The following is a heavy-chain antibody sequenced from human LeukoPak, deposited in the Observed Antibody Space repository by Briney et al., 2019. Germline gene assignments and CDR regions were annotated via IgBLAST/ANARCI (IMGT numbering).Heavy chain of an antibody. CDR3: ARDGSLDALDI. V-gene: IGHV3-30*04. CDR1: GFTFSSSA. J-gene: IGHJ3*02. Sequence: GGSLRLSCAASGFTFSSSAMSWVRQAPGKGLEWVAVISYDGSNKYYADSVKGRFTISRDNSKNTLYLQMNSLRAEDTAVYYCARDGSLDALDIWGQGTMVTVSS. D-gene: IGHD1-26*01. CDR2: ISYDGSNK.